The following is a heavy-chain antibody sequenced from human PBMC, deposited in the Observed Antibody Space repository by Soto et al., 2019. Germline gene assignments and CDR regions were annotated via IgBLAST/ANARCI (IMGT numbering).Heavy chain of an antibody. CDR3: ERVGSSSPHYYYYYMDV. CDR1: GYTFTSYD. D-gene: IGHD6-6*01. J-gene: IGHJ6*03. Sequence: ASVKVSCKASGYTFTSYDINWVRQATGQGLEWMGWMNPNSGNTGYAQKFQGRVTMTRNTSISTAYMELSSLRSEDTAVYYCERVGSSSPHYYYYYMDVWGKGTTVTVSS. CDR2: MNPNSGNT. V-gene: IGHV1-8*01.